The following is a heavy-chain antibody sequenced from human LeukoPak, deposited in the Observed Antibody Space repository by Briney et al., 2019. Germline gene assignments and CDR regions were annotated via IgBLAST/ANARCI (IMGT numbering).Heavy chain of an antibody. CDR1: GFTFSHYA. V-gene: IGHV3-23*01. D-gene: IGHD5-12*01. CDR2: LTDSGDAT. Sequence: GGSLRLSCAVSGFTFSHYAMSWVRQAPGTGLEWVGSLTDSGDATYYADSVKGRLTISRDNSNSTLYLHISGPRDEDTAVYYCARGYSHNSGGWLDPWGQGTLVTVSS. J-gene: IGHJ5*02. CDR3: ARGYSHNSGGWLDP.